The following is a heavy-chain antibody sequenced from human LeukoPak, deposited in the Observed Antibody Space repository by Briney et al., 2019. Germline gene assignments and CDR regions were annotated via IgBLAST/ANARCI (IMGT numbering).Heavy chain of an antibody. CDR1: GFNVSSYE. V-gene: IGHV3-48*03. J-gene: IGHJ3*02. D-gene: IGHD5-18*01. CDR2: ISSSGLTI. Sequence: PGGSLRLSCAASGFNVSSYEMNWVRQAPGKGLEWVSYISSSGLTIHYADSVKGRFTISRGNAKNSLYLQMNSLRAEDTAVYYCAREGYSYGGLDAFDIWGQGTMVTVSS. CDR3: AREGYSYGGLDAFDI.